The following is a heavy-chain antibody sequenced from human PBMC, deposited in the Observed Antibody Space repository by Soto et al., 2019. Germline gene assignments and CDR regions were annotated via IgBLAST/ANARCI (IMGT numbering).Heavy chain of an antibody. Sequence: QVQLVQSGAEVKKPGASVKVSCKASGYTFTDYGITWVRQAPGQGLEWMGWISPYTGDTKYPQRLQGRVTVTADTSTSTAYMELRSLKSDDTAVYYCAKTGGWNWFDPWGQGTRVSVSS. V-gene: IGHV1-18*01. CDR1: GYTFTDYG. CDR2: ISPYTGDT. CDR3: AKTGGWNWFDP. J-gene: IGHJ5*02. D-gene: IGHD6-19*01.